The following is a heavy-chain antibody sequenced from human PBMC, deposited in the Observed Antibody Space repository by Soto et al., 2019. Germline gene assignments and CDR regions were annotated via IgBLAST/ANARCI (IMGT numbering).Heavy chain of an antibody. Sequence: QVQLVQSGAEVKKPGASVQVSCKASGYTFTSYGISWVRQAPGQGLEWMGWISAYNGNTNYAQKLQGRVTMTTDTSKSTAYMELRSLTSDDTAVYYCARDFDIILVPAAIIPPDSRSYYGMDVWGQGTTVTVSS. CDR1: GYTFTSYG. J-gene: IGHJ6*02. V-gene: IGHV1-18*01. CDR3: ARDFDIILVPAAIIPPDSRSYYGMDV. D-gene: IGHD2-2*01. CDR2: ISAYNGNT.